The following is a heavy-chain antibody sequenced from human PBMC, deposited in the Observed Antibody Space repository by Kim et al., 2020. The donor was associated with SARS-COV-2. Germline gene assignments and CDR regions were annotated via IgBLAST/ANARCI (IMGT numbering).Heavy chain of an antibody. D-gene: IGHD3-22*01. CDR3: TRDRGYYDSSGYVRYFDL. V-gene: IGHV3-49*03. CDR1: GFTFGDYA. J-gene: IGHJ2*01. Sequence: GRSPRLSCTGSGFTFGDYAMSWFRQPPGKGLEWVGFIRSKANGGTTEYAASVKGRFTISRDDSKSIAYLQMNSLETEDTAVYYCTRDRGYYDSSGYVRYFDLWGRGTLVTVSS. CDR2: IRSKANGGTT.